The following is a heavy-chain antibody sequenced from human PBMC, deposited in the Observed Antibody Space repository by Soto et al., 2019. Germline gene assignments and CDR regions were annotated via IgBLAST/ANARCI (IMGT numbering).Heavy chain of an antibody. D-gene: IGHD2-15*01. V-gene: IGHV4-34*01. CDR3: ARVWDIVVVVAATKDYYGMDV. J-gene: IGHJ6*02. CDR2: INHSGST. Sequence: SETLSLTCAVYGGSFSGYYWSLIRQPPGKGLEWIGEINHSGSTNYNPSLKSRVTISVDTSKNQFSLKLSSVTAADTAVYYCARVWDIVVVVAATKDYYGMDVWGQGTTVTVSS. CDR1: GGSFSGYY.